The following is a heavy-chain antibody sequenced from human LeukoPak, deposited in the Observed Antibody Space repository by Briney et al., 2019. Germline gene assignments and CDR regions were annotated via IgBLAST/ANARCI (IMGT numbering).Heavy chain of an antibody. CDR2: ISNDESTI. CDR3: ARAPNARYCGGDCAYYMDV. CDR1: GFTFSSYW. V-gene: IGHV3-74*01. D-gene: IGHD2-21*02. Sequence: PGGSLRLSCAASGFTFSSYWMHWVRQAPGKGPVWVSLISNDESTIIYADSVKGRFTISRDNAKNSLYLQMNSLRAEDTAVYYCARAPNARYCGGDCAYYMDVWGKGTTVTISS. J-gene: IGHJ6*03.